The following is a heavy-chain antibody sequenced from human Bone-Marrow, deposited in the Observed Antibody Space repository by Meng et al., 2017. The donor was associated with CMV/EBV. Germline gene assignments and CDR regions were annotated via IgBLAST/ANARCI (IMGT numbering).Heavy chain of an antibody. Sequence: GESLKISCAASGFTFSNAWMSWVRQAPGKGLEWVGRIKSKTDGGTTDYAAPVKGRFTISRDDSKNTLYLQMNSLKTEDTAVYYCTTDPLYSNWQRLAYNWFDPWGQGTLVTVSS. D-gene: IGHD4-11*01. V-gene: IGHV3-15*01. CDR3: TTDPLYSNWQRLAYNWFDP. CDR2: IKSKTDGGTT. CDR1: GFTFSNAW. J-gene: IGHJ5*02.